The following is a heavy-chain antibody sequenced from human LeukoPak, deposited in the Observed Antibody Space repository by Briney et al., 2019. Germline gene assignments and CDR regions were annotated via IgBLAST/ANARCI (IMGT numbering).Heavy chain of an antibody. CDR2: IKYDEREK. CDR1: GFTFSSFW. CDR3: ARDRYSDSSRVPFDY. V-gene: IGHV3-7*01. Sequence: PGESLRLSCAASGFTFSSFWMTWVRLAPGKGLEWVANIKYDEREKYYVDSVKGRFTISGDNARSSIYLQMNSLRVDDTAVYYCARDRYSDSSRVPFDYWGQGILVTVSS. D-gene: IGHD3-22*01. J-gene: IGHJ4*02.